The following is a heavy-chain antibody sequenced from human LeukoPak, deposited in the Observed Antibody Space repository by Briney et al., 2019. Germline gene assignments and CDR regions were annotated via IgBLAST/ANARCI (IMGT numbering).Heavy chain of an antibody. CDR1: GGTFSSYA. CDR2: IIPIFGTA. V-gene: IGHV1-69*05. CDR3: AREYCSSTSCYADFDY. Sequence: SVKVSCKASGGTFSSYAISWVRQAPGQGLEWMGGIIPIFGTANYAQKFQGRVTITTDESTSTAYMELSRLRSDDTAVYYCAREYCSSTSCYADFDYWGQGTLVTVSS. J-gene: IGHJ4*02. D-gene: IGHD2-2*01.